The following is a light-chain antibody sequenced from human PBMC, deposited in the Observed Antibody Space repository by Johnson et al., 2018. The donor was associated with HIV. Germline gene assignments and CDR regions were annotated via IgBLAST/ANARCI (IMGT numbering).Light chain of an antibody. CDR3: GTWDISLSAHG. CDR2: DNN. V-gene: IGLV1-51*01. Sequence: QSVLTQPPSVSAAPGQKVTISCSGSSSNIGNNYVSWYQQLPGTAPKLLIYDNNKRPSGIPDRFSGSKSGTSATLGITGLQTGDEADYYCGTWDISLSAHGFGTGTTVTVL. CDR1: SSNIGNNY. J-gene: IGLJ1*01.